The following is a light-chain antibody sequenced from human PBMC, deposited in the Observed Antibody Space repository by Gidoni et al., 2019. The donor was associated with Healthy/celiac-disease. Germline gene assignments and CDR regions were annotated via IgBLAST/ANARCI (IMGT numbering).Light chain of an antibody. Sequence: DSQRTQSPSSLSASGGDRVTITCRASQSISSYLNWYQQKPGKAPQLLIYAASSLQSGVPSRFSGSGSGTDFTLTISSLQPEDFATYYCQQSYSTPPVTFGGGTKVEIK. CDR1: QSISSY. J-gene: IGKJ4*01. CDR2: AAS. CDR3: QQSYSTPPVT. V-gene: IGKV1-39*01.